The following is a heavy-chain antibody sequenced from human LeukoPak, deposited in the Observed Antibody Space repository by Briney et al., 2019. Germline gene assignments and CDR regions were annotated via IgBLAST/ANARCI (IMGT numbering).Heavy chain of an antibody. CDR1: GFTFSGYW. D-gene: IGHD4-23*01. CDR3: ARDYGGSSPFDY. J-gene: IGHJ4*02. CDR2: ISSSGSTI. Sequence: GGSLRLSCVASGFTFSGYWMNWVRQAPGKGLEWVSYISSSGSTIYYADSVKGRFTISRDNAKNSLYLQMNSLRAEDTAVYYCARDYGGSSPFDYWGQGTLVTVSS. V-gene: IGHV3-48*03.